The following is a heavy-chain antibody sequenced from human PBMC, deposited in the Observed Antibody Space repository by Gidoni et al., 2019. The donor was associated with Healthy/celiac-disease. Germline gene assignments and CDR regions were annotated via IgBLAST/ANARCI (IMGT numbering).Heavy chain of an antibody. CDR2: IIPIFGTA. D-gene: IGHD5-12*01. V-gene: IGHV1-69*01. Sequence: AISWVRQAPGQGLEWMGGIIPIFGTANYAQKFQGRVTITADESTSTAYMELSSLRSEDTAVYYCARGRVVATIYLWFDPWGQGTLVTVSS. CDR3: ARGRVVATIYLWFDP. J-gene: IGHJ5*02. CDR1: A.